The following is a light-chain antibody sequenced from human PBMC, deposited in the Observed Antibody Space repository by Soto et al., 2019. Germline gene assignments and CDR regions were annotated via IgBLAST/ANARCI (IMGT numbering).Light chain of an antibody. CDR1: SSDVAGYNF. CDR3: SSYAGSNNFVV. Sequence: QSALTRPPSASGSPGQSVTISCTGTSSDVAGYNFVSWYQHHPGRAPKLMLYEVSKRPSGVPDRFSGSKSGNTASLTVSGLQAEDEADYYCSSYAGSNNFVVFGGGTKLTVL. J-gene: IGLJ2*01. CDR2: EVS. V-gene: IGLV2-8*01.